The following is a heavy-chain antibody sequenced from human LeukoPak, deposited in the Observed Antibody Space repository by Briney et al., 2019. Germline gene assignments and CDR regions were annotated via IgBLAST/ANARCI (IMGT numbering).Heavy chain of an antibody. Sequence: GGSLRLSCAASGFTLSSYEMNWVRHAPGKGLEWVSSISSSSSYIYYADSVKGRFTISRDNAKNSLYLQMNSLRAEDTAVYYCARDRRYCSSTSCYQGNWFDPWGQGTLVTVSS. CDR2: ISSSSSYI. J-gene: IGHJ5*02. CDR1: GFTLSSYE. CDR3: ARDRRYCSSTSCYQGNWFDP. D-gene: IGHD2-2*01. V-gene: IGHV3-21*01.